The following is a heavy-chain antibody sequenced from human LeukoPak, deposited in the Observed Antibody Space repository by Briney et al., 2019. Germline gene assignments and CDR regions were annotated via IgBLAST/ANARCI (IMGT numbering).Heavy chain of an antibody. CDR3: ARVDYGSGSYFDY. J-gene: IGHJ4*02. CDR2: IYSGGST. V-gene: IGHV3-53*01. Sequence: GGSLRLSCAASGFTVSGNYMTWVRRAPGKGLEWVSVIYSGGSTDYADSVKGRFAISRDNSKNMLYLQLNSLRAEDTAVYYCARVDYGSGSYFDYWGQGTLVTVSS. D-gene: IGHD3-10*01. CDR1: GFTVSGNY.